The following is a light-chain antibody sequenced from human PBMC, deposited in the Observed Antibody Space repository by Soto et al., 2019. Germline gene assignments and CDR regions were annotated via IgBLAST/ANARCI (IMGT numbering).Light chain of an antibody. CDR3: QQYGSSPPYT. J-gene: IGKJ2*01. Sequence: EVVLTQSPGTLSLSPGERATLSCRASQSVSNNYLAWYQQKPGQSPKILLFGSSDRATGIPDRFSGSGSGTDFTLTISSLEPEDFAVYYCQQYGSSPPYTFGQGTKLEIK. CDR1: QSVSNNY. CDR2: GSS. V-gene: IGKV3-20*01.